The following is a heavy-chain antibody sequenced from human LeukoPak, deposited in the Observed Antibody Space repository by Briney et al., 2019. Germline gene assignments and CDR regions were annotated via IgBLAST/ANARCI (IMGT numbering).Heavy chain of an antibody. D-gene: IGHD1-26*01. J-gene: IGHJ4*02. Sequence: GESLKISCKGSGYSFTTNWIGWVRQMPGKGLEWMGIIYPSDSDTRYNPSFQGQVTISADKSISTASLQWRSLKASDTAIYYCARLSPGVGATAEYWGQGTLVTVSS. CDR1: GYSFTTNW. CDR3: ARLSPGVGATAEY. V-gene: IGHV5-51*01. CDR2: IYPSDSDT.